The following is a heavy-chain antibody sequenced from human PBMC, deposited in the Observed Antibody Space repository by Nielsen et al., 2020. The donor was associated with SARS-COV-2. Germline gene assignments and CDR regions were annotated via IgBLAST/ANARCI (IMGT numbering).Heavy chain of an antibody. J-gene: IGHJ6*02. V-gene: IGHV1-69*06. D-gene: IGHD5-12*01. CDR3: ARVSYDSGMDV. CDR2: IIPIFGTA. Sequence: WVRQAPGQGLEWMGGIIPIFGTANYAQKFQGRVTITADKSTSTAYMELSSLRSEDTAVYYCARVSYDSGMDVWGQGTTVTVSS.